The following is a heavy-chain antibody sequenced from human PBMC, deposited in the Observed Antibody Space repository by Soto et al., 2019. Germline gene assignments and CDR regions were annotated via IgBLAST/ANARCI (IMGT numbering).Heavy chain of an antibody. CDR3: ARGRIIVAGGFDP. Sequence: ASVKVSCKASGYTFTGYYMHWVRQAPGQGLEWMGWMNPNSGNTGYAQKFQGRVTMTRNTSISTVYMELSSLSFEDTAVYYCARGRIIVAGGFDPWGQGTLVTVSS. CDR2: MNPNSGNT. J-gene: IGHJ5*02. CDR1: GYTFTGYY. V-gene: IGHV1-8*02. D-gene: IGHD6-19*01.